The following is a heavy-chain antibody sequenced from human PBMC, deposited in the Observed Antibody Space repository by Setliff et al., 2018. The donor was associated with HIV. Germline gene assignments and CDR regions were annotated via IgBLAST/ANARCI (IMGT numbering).Heavy chain of an antibody. CDR1: GGSISSRSHS. V-gene: IGHV4-61*05. D-gene: IGHD2-21*01. Sequence: PSETLSLTCAVSGGSISSRSHSWSWIRQPPGKGLEWIGYIYISGNTMYNPSLKSRVTMSLDTPKNQVSLKLTSVTAADTAVYYCARRSIVGSTRGYYYYALDVWGQGTTVTVSS. CDR2: IYISGNT. J-gene: IGHJ6*02. CDR3: ARRSIVGSTRGYYYYALDV.